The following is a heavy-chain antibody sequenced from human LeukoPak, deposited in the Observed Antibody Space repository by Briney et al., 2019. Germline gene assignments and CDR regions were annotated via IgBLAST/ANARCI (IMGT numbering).Heavy chain of an antibody. J-gene: IGHJ4*02. CDR1: GGTFSSYA. Sequence: GSLVKVSCKASGGTFSSYAISWVRQAPGQGLEWMGGIIPILNTVAYAQKFQGRVTINTGGSTSTAHMELSSLGSEDTAVYYCARRESDNTYGYYFDDWGQGTLVTVSS. V-gene: IGHV1-69*05. CDR2: IIPILNTV. D-gene: IGHD5-18*01. CDR3: ARRESDNTYGYYFDD.